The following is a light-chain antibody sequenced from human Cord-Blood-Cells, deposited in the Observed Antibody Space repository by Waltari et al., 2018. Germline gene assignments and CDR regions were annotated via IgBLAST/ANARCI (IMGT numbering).Light chain of an antibody. CDR1: QSISSY. J-gene: IGKJ2*03. Sequence: DIQMTQSPSSLSASVGDRVTITCRASQSISSYLNWYQQKPGKAPKLLIYAASSWQSGVPSRFSGSGSGADFTLTISSLQPEDCATYYCQQSYRSPHSFGQGTKLEIK. CDR3: QQSYRSPHS. V-gene: IGKV1-39*01. CDR2: AAS.